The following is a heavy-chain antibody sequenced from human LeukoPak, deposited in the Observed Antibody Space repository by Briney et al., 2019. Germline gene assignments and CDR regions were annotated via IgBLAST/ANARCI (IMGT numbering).Heavy chain of an antibody. CDR3: AREGSGVAARPFEGAYYYHYMDV. Sequence: GSSVKVSCKASGGTFSSYAISWVRQAPGQGLEWMGGIIPIFGTANYAQKFQGRVTITTDESTSTAYMELSSLRSEDTAVYYCAREGSGVAARPFEGAYYYHYMDVWGKGTTVTVSS. D-gene: IGHD6-6*01. J-gene: IGHJ6*03. V-gene: IGHV1-69*05. CDR2: IIPIFGTA. CDR1: GGTFSSYA.